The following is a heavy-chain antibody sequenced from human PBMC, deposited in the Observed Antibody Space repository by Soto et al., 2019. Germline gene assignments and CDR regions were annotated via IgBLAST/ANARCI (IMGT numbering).Heavy chain of an antibody. CDR1: GFTFSSYG. D-gene: IGHD4-4*01. Sequence: GGSLRLSCAASGFTFSSYGMHWVRQAPGKGLEWVAVIWYDGSNKYYADSVKGRFTISRDNSKNTLYLQMNSLRAEDTAVYYCARAGGTVTPYYFDYWGQGTLVTVSS. V-gene: IGHV3-33*01. CDR3: ARAGGTVTPYYFDY. CDR2: IWYDGSNK. J-gene: IGHJ4*02.